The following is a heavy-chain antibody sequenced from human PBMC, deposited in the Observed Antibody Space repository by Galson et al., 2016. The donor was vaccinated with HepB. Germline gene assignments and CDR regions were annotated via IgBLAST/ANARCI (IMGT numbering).Heavy chain of an antibody. CDR3: AKDGRIYCSSASCHDHFHY. CDR2: ISYDGSNN. V-gene: IGHV3-30*18. CDR1: GFTFSSYG. J-gene: IGHJ4*02. Sequence: SLRLSCAASGFTFSSYGMHWVRQAPGKGLEWVAFISYDGSNNKYADSVKGRFTIPRDNSKKTLYLQMNSLRAEDTAVYYCAKDGRIYCSSASCHDHFHYWGQGTLVIVSS. D-gene: IGHD2-2*01.